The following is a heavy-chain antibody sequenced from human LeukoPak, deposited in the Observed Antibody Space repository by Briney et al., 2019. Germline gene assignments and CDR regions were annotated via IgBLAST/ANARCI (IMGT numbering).Heavy chain of an antibody. CDR1: GFTFSDYY. J-gene: IGHJ6*02. D-gene: IGHD3-3*01. CDR3: ARDMSPITIFPYYYGMDV. CDR2: ISSSGSTI. Sequence: GGSLRLSCAASGFTFSDYYMSWIRQAPGKGLEWVSYISSSGSTIYYADSVKGRFTISRDDAKNSLYLQMNSLRAEDTAVYYCARDMSPITIFPYYYGMDVWGQGTTVTVSS. V-gene: IGHV3-11*01.